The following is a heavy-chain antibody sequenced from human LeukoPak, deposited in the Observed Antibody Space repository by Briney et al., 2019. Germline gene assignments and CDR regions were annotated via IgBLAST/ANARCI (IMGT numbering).Heavy chain of an antibody. Sequence: SETLSLTCTVSGGSIRSYYWSWIRQPPGKGLEGIGYIYYSGSTNYNPSLQSRVTISVDTSKNQFSLKLTSVTAADTAVYYCARGLVDTAMVTYSDYWGQGTLVTVSS. CDR3: ARGLVDTAMVTYSDY. CDR1: GGSIRSYY. J-gene: IGHJ4*02. CDR2: IYYSGST. V-gene: IGHV4-59*01. D-gene: IGHD5-18*01.